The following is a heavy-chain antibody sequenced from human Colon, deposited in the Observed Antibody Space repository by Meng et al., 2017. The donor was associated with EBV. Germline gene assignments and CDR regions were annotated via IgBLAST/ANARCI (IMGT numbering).Heavy chain of an antibody. CDR2: INPGSGNT. CDR3: ARDGGFSVGATKYDY. D-gene: IGHD1-26*01. Sequence: QVQLVQSGAEVKMPGXSIKLSCKVSGYTFTGYAIHWVRQAPGQRLEWMGWINPGSGNTKYSQKFRGRVTITRDTSAATVYMDLSSLRSEDTAVFYCARDGGFSVGATKYDYWGQGALVTVSS. J-gene: IGHJ4*02. CDR1: GYTFTGYA. V-gene: IGHV1-3*01.